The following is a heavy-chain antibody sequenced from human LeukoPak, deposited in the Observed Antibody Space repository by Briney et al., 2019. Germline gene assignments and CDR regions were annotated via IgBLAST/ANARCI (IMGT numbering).Heavy chain of an antibody. D-gene: IGHD2-2*01. Sequence: KAGGSLRLSCAASGFTFSSYSMNWVRQAPGKGLEWVSSISSSSSYIYYADSVKGRFTISRDNSKNTLYPQMNSLRAEDTAVYYCAKGGYQLPRKVRGRDYYYYYGMDVWGQGTTVTVSS. CDR2: ISSSSSYI. J-gene: IGHJ6*02. V-gene: IGHV3-21*04. CDR1: GFTFSSYS. CDR3: AKGGYQLPRKVRGRDYYYYYGMDV.